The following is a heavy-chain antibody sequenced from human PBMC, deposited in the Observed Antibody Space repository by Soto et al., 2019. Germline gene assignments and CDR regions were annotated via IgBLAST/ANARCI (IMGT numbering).Heavy chain of an antibody. J-gene: IGHJ6*02. D-gene: IGHD6-13*01. CDR3: AKGYSSSWAYYYYYGMDV. V-gene: IGHV3-30*18. CDR1: GFTFSSYG. CDR2: ISYDGSNK. Sequence: GESLKISCAASGFTFSSYGMHWVRQAPGKGLEWVAVISYDGSNKYYADSVKGRFTISRDNSKNTLYLQMNSLRAEDTAVYYCAKGYSSSWAYYYYYGMDVWGQGTTVTVSS.